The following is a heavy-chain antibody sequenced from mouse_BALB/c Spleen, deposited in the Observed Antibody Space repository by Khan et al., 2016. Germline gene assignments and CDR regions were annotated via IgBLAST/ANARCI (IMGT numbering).Heavy chain of an antibody. CDR1: GYSITSDYA. V-gene: IGHV3-2*02. CDR3: ARAGGFDY. Sequence: EVQLQESGPGLVKPSQSLSPTCTVIGYSITSDYAWNWIRQFPGNKLEWMGYISYSGSTSYNPSLKSRIPITRATSKNQFFLQLNSVTTEDTATYYCARAGGFDYWGQGTTLTVSS. CDR2: ISYSGST. J-gene: IGHJ2*01.